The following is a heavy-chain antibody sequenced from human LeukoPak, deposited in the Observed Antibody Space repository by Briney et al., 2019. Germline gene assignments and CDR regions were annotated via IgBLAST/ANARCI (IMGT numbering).Heavy chain of an antibody. CDR3: AQSGYSSGWYSGGALDY. D-gene: IGHD6-13*01. J-gene: IGHJ4*02. V-gene: IGHV3-23*01. CDR2: ISASGGST. CDR1: GFTFSSYA. Sequence: GGSLRLSCAASGFTFSSYAMSWVRQAPGKGLDWVSAISASGGSTYYADSVKGRFTISRDNAKNTLYLQMNSLRAEDTAVYYCAQSGYSSGWYSGGALDYWGQGTLVTVSS.